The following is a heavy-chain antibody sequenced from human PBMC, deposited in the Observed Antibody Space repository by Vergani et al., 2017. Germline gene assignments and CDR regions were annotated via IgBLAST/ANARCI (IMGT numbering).Heavy chain of an antibody. Sequence: EVQLVESGGALVQPGGSLRLSCIGSGFIFIDYWMSWVRQAPGKGLEFVANIHLDGSAENYVDSVKGLFTISRDNAKNSVILQMNNLRAEDTAIYYCAIDIPGGLSDFDYWGQGTLVTVS. V-gene: IGHV3-7*01. J-gene: IGHJ4*02. D-gene: IGHD2-21*01. CDR2: IHLDGSAE. CDR1: GFIFIDYW. CDR3: AIDIPGGLSDFDY.